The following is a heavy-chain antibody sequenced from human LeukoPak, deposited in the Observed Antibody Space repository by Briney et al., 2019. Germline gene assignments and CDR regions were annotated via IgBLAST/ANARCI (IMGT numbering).Heavy chain of an antibody. V-gene: IGHV5-51*01. Sequence: GESLKISCKGSGYRFTDYWIAWVRQMPGKGLEWMGIIHPGDSDTRYSPSFQGQVTISADKSINTAHLQWSSLKASDTAMYYCARGAAGTTPDYYYFGLDVWGQGTTVRVSS. CDR3: ARGAAGTTPDYYYFGLDV. D-gene: IGHD1-7*01. CDR2: IHPGDSDT. CDR1: GYRFTDYW. J-gene: IGHJ6*02.